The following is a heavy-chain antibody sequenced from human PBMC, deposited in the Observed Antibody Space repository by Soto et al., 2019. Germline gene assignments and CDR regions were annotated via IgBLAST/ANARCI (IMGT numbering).Heavy chain of an antibody. V-gene: IGHV6-1*01. D-gene: IGHD3-3*01. Sequence: LQALSLTCAISGDSVSSNSSAWNWIRQSPSRGLEWLGRTYYRSKWYNDYAVSVKSRITINPDTSKNQFSLQLSSVTPEDTAVYYCARDGVVFGAFDIWGQGTMVTVSS. CDR2: TYYRSKWYN. CDR3: ARDGVVFGAFDI. CDR1: GDSVSSNSSA. J-gene: IGHJ3*02.